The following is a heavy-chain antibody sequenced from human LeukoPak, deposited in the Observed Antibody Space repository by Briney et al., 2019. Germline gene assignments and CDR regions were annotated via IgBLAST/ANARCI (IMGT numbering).Heavy chain of an antibody. D-gene: IGHD2-2*01. CDR2: IYYSGST. Sequence: TSETLSLTCTVSGGSISSGGYYWSWIRQHPGKGLEWIGYIYYSGSTYYNPSLKSRVTISVDTSKNQFSLELSSVTAADTAAYYCARAPIVVVPAAINPGGWFDPWGQGTLVTVSS. V-gene: IGHV4-31*03. J-gene: IGHJ5*02. CDR3: ARAPIVVVPAAINPGGWFDP. CDR1: GGSISSGGYY.